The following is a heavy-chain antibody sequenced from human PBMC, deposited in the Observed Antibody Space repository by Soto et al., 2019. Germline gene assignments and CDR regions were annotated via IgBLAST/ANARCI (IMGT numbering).Heavy chain of an antibody. CDR2: ISAHNGNT. CDR3: ARGRYGDY. V-gene: IGHV1-18*01. J-gene: IGHJ4*02. CDR1: GYDFTTYG. D-gene: IGHD1-1*01. Sequence: QVHLVQSGAEVKKPGASVKVSCKGSGYDFTTYGITWVRQAPGQGLEWMAWISAHNGNTDYAQKLQGRVTVTRDTYTSTAYMELRSLRSDDTAMYYCARGRYGDYWGQGDLVTVYS.